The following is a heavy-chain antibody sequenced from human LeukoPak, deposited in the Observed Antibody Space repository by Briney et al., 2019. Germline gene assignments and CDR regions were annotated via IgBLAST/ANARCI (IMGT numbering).Heavy chain of an antibody. V-gene: IGHV4-34*01. J-gene: IGHJ4*02. CDR2: IDHIGNT. D-gene: IGHD6-19*01. CDR3: AKVGQWLD. Sequence: SENLALTCAVSSGSCSDYSWAWIRQPPGKGLEWIADIDHIGNTKYNPSLKSRVTLSVDTSRRQFSLKMNSVTAADSAIYYCAKVGQWLDWGRGTLVTVSS. CDR1: SGSCSDYS.